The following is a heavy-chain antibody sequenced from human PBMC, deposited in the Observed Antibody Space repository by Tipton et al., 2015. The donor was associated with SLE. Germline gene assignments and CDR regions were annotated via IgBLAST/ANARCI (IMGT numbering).Heavy chain of an antibody. J-gene: IGHJ3*01. Sequence: GSLRLSCAASGFTFSDHYMDWVRQAPGKGLEWVGRTRNKANSYTTEYAASVKGRFTISRDDSKNSLYLQMNSLKTEDTAVYYCTRVAGTSTYEGGAFDLWGQGTMVTVSS. V-gene: IGHV3-72*01. CDR3: TRVAGTSTYEGGAFDL. D-gene: IGHD1-1*01. CDR1: GFTFSDHY. CDR2: TRNKANSYTT.